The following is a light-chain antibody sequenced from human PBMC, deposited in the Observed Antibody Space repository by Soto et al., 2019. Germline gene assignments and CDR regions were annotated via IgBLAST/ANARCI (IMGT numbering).Light chain of an antibody. CDR2: DAS. V-gene: IGKV3-11*01. CDR3: QQRSNWLSLT. Sequence: EIVLTQSPATLSLSPGERATLSCRASQSVSSNLAWYQQKPGQAPRLLIYDASNRATGIPARFSGSWSGTDFTLSISSLEPEDFAVYYCQQRSNWLSLTFGGGTKVEIK. CDR1: QSVSSN. J-gene: IGKJ4*01.